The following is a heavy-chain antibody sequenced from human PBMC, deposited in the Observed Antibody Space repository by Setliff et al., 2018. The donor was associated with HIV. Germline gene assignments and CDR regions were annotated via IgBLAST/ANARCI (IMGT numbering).Heavy chain of an antibody. V-gene: IGHV3-7*01. CDR2: IKQDGSEK. CDR3: ARDWGFCSGNACYAVYDH. Sequence: GGSLRLSCAASGFTFSSHWMSWIRQAPGKGLEWVASIKQDGSEKYFVDSVKGRFTISRDNAKDSMFLQMNSLRGEDTAVYYCARDWGFCSGNACYAVYDHWGQGTLVTVSS. D-gene: IGHD2-15*01. CDR1: GFTFSSHW. J-gene: IGHJ4*02.